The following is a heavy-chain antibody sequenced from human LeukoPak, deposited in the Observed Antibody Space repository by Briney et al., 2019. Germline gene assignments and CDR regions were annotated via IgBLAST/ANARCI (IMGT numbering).Heavy chain of an antibody. CDR2: IYYSGST. D-gene: IGHD3-10*01. CDR3: ARENGRGYYYYYMDV. Sequence: SQTLSLTCTVSGGSISSYYWSWIRQPPGKGLEWIGYIYYSGSTNYNPSLKSRVTISVDTSKNQFSLKLSSVTAADTAVYYCARENGRGYYYYYMDVWGKGTTVTVSS. J-gene: IGHJ6*03. CDR1: GGSISSYY. V-gene: IGHV4-59*01.